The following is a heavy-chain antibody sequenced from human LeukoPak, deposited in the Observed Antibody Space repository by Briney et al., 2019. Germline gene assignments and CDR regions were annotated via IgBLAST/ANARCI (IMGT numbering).Heavy chain of an antibody. CDR2: ISYDGSNK. CDR1: GFTFSSYG. J-gene: IGHJ6*03. Sequence: PGGSLRLSCAASGFTFSSYGMHWVRQAPGKGLEWVAVISYDGSNKYYADSVKGRFTISRDNAKNSLYLQMNSLRAEDTAVYYCAKEGGVYSTPYYMAVWGKGTTVTVSS. CDR3: AKEGGVYSTPYYMAV. V-gene: IGHV3-30*18. D-gene: IGHD1-26*01.